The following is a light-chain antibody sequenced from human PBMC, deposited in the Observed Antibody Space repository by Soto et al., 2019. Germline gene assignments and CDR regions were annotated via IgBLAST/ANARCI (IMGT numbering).Light chain of an antibody. CDR2: WAS. CDR1: QSVLYNSDNKNY. J-gene: IGKJ4*01. CDR3: QQYYTTLS. V-gene: IGKV4-1*01. Sequence: DIVMTQSPDSLAVSLGERATINCKSSQSVLYNSDNKNYLAWYQQKAGQPPKLLIHWASTRDSGVPDRFSGGGSGADFPRTISNLQAEDVAVSYCQQYYTTLSFGGGTKVEIK.